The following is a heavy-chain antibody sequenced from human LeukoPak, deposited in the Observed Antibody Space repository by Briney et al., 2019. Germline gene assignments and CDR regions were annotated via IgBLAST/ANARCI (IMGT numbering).Heavy chain of an antibody. Sequence: QSGGSLRLSCAASGFTFSSYAMSWVRQAPGKGLEWVSGISWNSGSIGYADSVKGRFTISRDNAKNSLYLQMNSLRAEDTALYYCAKDPSSSIAVAAPPDYWGQGTLVTVSS. CDR2: ISWNSGSI. CDR3: AKDPSSSIAVAAPPDY. J-gene: IGHJ4*02. V-gene: IGHV3-9*01. D-gene: IGHD6-19*01. CDR1: GFTFSSYA.